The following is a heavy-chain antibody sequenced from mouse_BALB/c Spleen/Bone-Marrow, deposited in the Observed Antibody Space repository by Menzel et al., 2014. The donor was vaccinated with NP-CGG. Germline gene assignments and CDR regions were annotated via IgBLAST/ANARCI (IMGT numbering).Heavy chain of an antibody. CDR3: ARDSLLRSLYAMDY. V-gene: IGHV5-6-3*01. D-gene: IGHD1-2*01. Sequence: EVMLVESGGGLVQPGGSLKLSCAASGFTFSSYGMSWVRQTPDNRLELVATINSNGGRTYYPDSVKGRFTISRDNAKNTLYLQMSSLKSEDTAMYYCARDSLLRSLYAMDYWGQGTSVTVSS. CDR2: INSNGGRT. J-gene: IGHJ4*01. CDR1: GFTFSSYG.